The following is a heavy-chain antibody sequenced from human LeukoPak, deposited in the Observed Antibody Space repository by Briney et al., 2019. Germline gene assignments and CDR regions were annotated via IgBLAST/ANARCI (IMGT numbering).Heavy chain of an antibody. Sequence: AGSLRLSCAASAFTFSSYSMNWVRQAPGKGLEWVSFISSSSSYIYYADSVKGRFTISRDNAKNSLYLQMNSLRAEDTAVYYCARALDIVGATSDYWGQGTLVTVSS. CDR3: ARALDIVGATSDY. D-gene: IGHD1-26*01. J-gene: IGHJ4*02. CDR2: ISSSSSYI. V-gene: IGHV3-21*01. CDR1: AFTFSSYS.